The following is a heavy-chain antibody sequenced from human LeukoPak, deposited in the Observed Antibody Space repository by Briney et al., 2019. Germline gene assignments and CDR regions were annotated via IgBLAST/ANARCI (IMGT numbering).Heavy chain of an antibody. CDR2: IYQSGST. J-gene: IGHJ4*02. V-gene: IGHV4-38-2*01. CDR3: ARLSAYYYALDY. Sequence: SETLSLTCAVSGYSISSGYYWGWIRQPPGKGLEWIGRIYQSGSTYYNPSLKSRVTISVDTSKNQFSLKLSSVTAADTAVYYCARLSAYYYALDYWGQGTLVTVSS. D-gene: IGHD3-22*01. CDR1: GYSISSGYY.